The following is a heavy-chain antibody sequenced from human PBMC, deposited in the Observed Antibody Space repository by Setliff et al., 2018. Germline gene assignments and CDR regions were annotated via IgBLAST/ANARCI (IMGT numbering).Heavy chain of an antibody. J-gene: IGHJ4*02. V-gene: IGHV1-2*06. CDR1: RYTFNDYY. Sequence: ASVKVSCKAFRYTFNDYYIHWVRQTPGQGLEWMGRINPSSGGTDDAQNFLGRVTMTRDTAISTAYMELSRLTSDDTAVYYCARRETYYNFWSGYYAYWGQGTLVTVSS. D-gene: IGHD3-3*01. CDR2: INPSSGGT. CDR3: ARRETYYNFWSGYYAY.